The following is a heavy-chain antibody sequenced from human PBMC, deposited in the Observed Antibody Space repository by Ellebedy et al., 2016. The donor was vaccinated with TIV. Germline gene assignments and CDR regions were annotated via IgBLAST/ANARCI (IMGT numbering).Heavy chain of an antibody. CDR3: ARGGLYGTSVEGFAY. Sequence: PGGSLRLSCAASGFTFGSYWMNWVRQAPGKGLEWVADIQQRGSEKNYVDSVKGRFTISRDNAKNSMSLQMDSLRTEDTAVYYCARGGLYGTSVEGFAYWGQGTLVTVSS. CDR2: IQQRGSEK. J-gene: IGHJ4*02. V-gene: IGHV3-7*01. D-gene: IGHD4-17*01. CDR1: GFTFGSYW.